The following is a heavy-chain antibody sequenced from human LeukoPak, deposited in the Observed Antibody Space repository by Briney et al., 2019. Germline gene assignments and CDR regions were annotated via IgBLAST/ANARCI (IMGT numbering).Heavy chain of an antibody. CDR1: RFTFTSYA. D-gene: IGHD3-22*01. CDR2: SRNKANGYTT. J-gene: IGHJ4*02. CDR3: ARRQFDSFGSDY. Sequence: GGSLRLSCAASRFTFTSYAIHWVRHAPGKGLEWVGRSRNKANGYTTEYAASVKGIFTISRDDSSNSVYLQMNSLKTEDTAVYYCARRQFDSFGSDYWGQGTLVTVSS. V-gene: IGHV3-72*01.